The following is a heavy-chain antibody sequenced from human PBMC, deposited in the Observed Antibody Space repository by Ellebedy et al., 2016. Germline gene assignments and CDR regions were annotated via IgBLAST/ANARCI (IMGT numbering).Heavy chain of an antibody. CDR3: ARDGDGSNSGGRGMDV. D-gene: IGHD5-24*01. CDR1: GFTFSSYG. Sequence: GGSLRLSCAASGFTFSSYGMHWVRQAPGKGLEWVAVISYDGSNKYYADSVKGRFTISRDNSKNTLYLQMNSLRAEDTAVYYCARDGDGSNSGGRGMDVWGQGTTVTVSS. CDR2: ISYDGSNK. V-gene: IGHV3-30*03. J-gene: IGHJ6*02.